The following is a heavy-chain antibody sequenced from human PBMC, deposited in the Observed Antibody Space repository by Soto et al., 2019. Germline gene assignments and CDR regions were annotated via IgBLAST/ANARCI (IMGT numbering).Heavy chain of an antibody. CDR2: IGTTSSYI. CDR3: ARVMCGDCSSYYYYSMDV. Sequence: LRLSCAASGFTFGTYTMNWVRQVPGKGLEWVSSIGTTSSYIYYADSVRGRFTISRDNAGGSVYLQMSSLRAEDTAVYYCARVMCGDCSSYYYYSMDVWGQGTTVTVSS. V-gene: IGHV3-21*01. CDR1: GFTFGTYT. D-gene: IGHD2-21*02. J-gene: IGHJ6*02.